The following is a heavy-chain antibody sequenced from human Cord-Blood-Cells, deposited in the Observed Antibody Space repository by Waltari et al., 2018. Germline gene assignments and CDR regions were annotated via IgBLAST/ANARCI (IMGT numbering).Heavy chain of an antibody. Sequence: QVQLVQSGAEVTKTGASVKVSCKASGYTFTSLDHNGARQATGQGLEWMGWMNPNSGNTGYAQKFQGRVTITRNTSISTAYMELSSLRSEDTAVYYCARAGNYYGSGSYYYWGQGTLVTVSS. CDR3: ARAGNYYGSGSYYY. CDR2: MNPNSGNT. CDR1: GYTFTSLD. D-gene: IGHD3-10*01. J-gene: IGHJ4*02. V-gene: IGHV1-8*03.